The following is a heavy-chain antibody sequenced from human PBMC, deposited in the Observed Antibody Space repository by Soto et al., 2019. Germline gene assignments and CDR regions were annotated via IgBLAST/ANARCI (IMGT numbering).Heavy chain of an antibody. CDR2: IYHSGST. Sequence: QLQLQESGSGLVTPSQTLSLTCAVSGCAISSGGYSWSWIRQPPGKGLEWIGYIYHSGSTYYNPSLKSRVTISADRSKNQFSLKLSAVTAADTAVYYCAAGGGLPRYYWGQGTLVTVSS. D-gene: IGHD5-12*01. CDR3: AAGGGLPRYY. J-gene: IGHJ4*02. V-gene: IGHV4-30-2*01. CDR1: GCAISSGGYS.